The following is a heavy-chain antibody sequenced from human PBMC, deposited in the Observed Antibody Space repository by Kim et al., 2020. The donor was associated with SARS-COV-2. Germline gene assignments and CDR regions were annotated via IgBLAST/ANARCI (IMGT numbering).Heavy chain of an antibody. D-gene: IGHD3-10*01. Sequence: ASVKVSCKASGYTFTSYAMHWVRQAPGQRLEWMGWINAGNGNTKYSQKFQGRVTITRDTSASTAYMELSSLRSEDTAVYYCARGVMVRGVIITGGWFDPWGQGTLVTVSS. CDR2: INAGNGNT. V-gene: IGHV1-3*01. CDR1: GYTFTSYA. CDR3: ARGVMVRGVIITGGWFDP. J-gene: IGHJ5*02.